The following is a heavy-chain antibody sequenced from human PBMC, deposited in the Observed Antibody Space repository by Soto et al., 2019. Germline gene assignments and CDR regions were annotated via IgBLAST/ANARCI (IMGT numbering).Heavy chain of an antibody. CDR1: GFTFSSYA. CDR3: ARGGGSYWDYYYGMDV. V-gene: IGHV3-30-3*01. CDR2: ISYDGSNK. Sequence: GGSLRLSCAASGFTFSSYAMHWVRQAPGKGLEWVAVISYDGSNKYYADSVKGRFTISRDNSKNTLYLQMNSLRDEDTAVYYCARGGGSYWDYYYGMDVWGQGTTVTVSS. D-gene: IGHD1-26*01. J-gene: IGHJ6*02.